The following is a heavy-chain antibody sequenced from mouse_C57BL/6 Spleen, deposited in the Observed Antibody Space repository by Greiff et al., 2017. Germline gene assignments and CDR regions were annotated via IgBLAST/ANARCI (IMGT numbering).Heavy chain of an antibody. CDR1: GYTFTDYE. CDR3: TRIYYGNYVRYYAMDY. J-gene: IGHJ4*01. V-gene: IGHV1-15*01. Sequence: VQLQQSGAELVRPGASVTLSCKASGYTFTDYEMHWVKQTPVHGLDWIGAIDPETGGTAYNQKFKGKAILTADKSSSTAYMELRSLTSEDSAVYYCTRIYYGNYVRYYAMDYWGQGTSVTVSS. CDR2: IDPETGGT. D-gene: IGHD2-1*01.